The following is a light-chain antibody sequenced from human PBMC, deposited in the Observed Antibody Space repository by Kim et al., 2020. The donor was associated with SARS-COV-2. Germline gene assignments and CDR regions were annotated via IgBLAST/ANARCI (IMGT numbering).Light chain of an antibody. CDR2: QDT. CDR1: KLGDKY. J-gene: IGLJ2*01. Sequence: VSPGQTAIITCSGDKLGDKYACWYQQKPGQSPVLVIYQDTKRPSGIPERFSGSNSGNTATLTISGTQAMDEADYYCQAWDSSIVVFGGGTQLTVL. V-gene: IGLV3-1*01. CDR3: QAWDSSIVV.